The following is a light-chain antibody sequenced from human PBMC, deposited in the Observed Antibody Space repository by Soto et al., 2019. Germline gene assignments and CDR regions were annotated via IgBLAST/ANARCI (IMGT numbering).Light chain of an antibody. CDR3: QQYGYSPWT. CDR1: QTISSSY. V-gene: IGKV3-20*01. CDR2: GAS. J-gene: IGKJ1*01. Sequence: EIVLTQSPGTLSLSPGQRATLSCRASQTISSSYLAGFQRRLGRAPRLLIYGASRRATGIPDRFSGSGSGTDFTLTISRLEPEDFAVYYCQQYGYSPWTCGQGTKVEIK.